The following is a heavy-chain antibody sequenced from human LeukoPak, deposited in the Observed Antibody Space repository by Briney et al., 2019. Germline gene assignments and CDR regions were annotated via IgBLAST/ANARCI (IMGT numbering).Heavy chain of an antibody. CDR1: GGSISSYY. Sequence: PSETLSLTCTVSGGSISSYYWSWIRQPAGKGLEWIGRISTSGDTNYNPSLKSRVTMSIDTSKNQFSLKLSSVTAADTAVYYCARDAMTTVTTGYYMDVWGKGTTVTVSS. J-gene: IGHJ6*03. V-gene: IGHV4-4*07. CDR2: ISTSGDT. CDR3: ARDAMTTVTTGYYMDV. D-gene: IGHD4-17*01.